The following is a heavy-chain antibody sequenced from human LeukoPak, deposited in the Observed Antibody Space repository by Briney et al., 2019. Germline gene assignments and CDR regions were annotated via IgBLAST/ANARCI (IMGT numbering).Heavy chain of an antibody. CDR2: MNPNSGIT. CDR3: AREPRRFGD. J-gene: IGHJ4*02. V-gene: IGHV1-8*01. Sequence: ASVKVSCKTSGYTFTSYDVNWVRQATGQGLEWMGYMNPNSGITGFAQKFQGRITMTWDTSISTAYMELSSLRSEDTAVYYCAREPRRFGDWGQGTLITVSS. CDR1: GYTFTSYD. D-gene: IGHD3-16*01.